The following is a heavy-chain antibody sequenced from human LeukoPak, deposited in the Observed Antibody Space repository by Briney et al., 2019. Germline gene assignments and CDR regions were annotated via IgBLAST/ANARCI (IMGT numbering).Heavy chain of an antibody. D-gene: IGHD2-21*02. CDR3: ARLGGKKYCGGDCYFAQSAFDI. CDR2: IYPGDSDT. J-gene: IGHJ3*02. CDR1: GYSFTSYW. Sequence: GESLKISCKGSGYSFTSYWIGWVRQMPGKGLEWMGIIYPGDSDTRYSPSFQGQVTISADKSISTAYLQWSSLKASDTAMYYCARLGGKKYCGGDCYFAQSAFDIWGQGTMVTVSS. V-gene: IGHV5-51*01.